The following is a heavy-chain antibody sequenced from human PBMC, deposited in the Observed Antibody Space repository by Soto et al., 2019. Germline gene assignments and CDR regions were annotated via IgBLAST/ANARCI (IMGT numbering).Heavy chain of an antibody. CDR3: ARDLSRLDY. Sequence: QVQLVQSGAEVKKPGASVKVSCKASGYTFSNYAFSWVRQSPGQGLEGMGWIGTYNGITNYSQKFQDRVTMTTDTSTSTAYMELRSLRSDDTAVYYCARDLSRLDYWGQGTLVTVSS. CDR1: GYTFSNYA. D-gene: IGHD6-19*01. V-gene: IGHV1-18*01. CDR2: IGTYNGIT. J-gene: IGHJ4*02.